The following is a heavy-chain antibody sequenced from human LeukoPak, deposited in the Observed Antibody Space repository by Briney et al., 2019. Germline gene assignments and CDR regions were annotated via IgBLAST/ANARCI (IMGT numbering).Heavy chain of an antibody. J-gene: IGHJ4*02. CDR3: AKAQQDVDIVTRNYFVY. V-gene: IGHV3-23*01. CDR2: ISRSGVTT. Sequence: PGGSLRLSCAASGFTFTNFAMSWFRQAPGKGLEWVSAISRSGVTTYYADAMEGRFTISRDNSKNTLYLQMNSLRAEDTALYYCAKAQQDVDIVTRNYFVYWGQGTLVTVSS. D-gene: IGHD5-12*01. CDR1: GFTFTNFA.